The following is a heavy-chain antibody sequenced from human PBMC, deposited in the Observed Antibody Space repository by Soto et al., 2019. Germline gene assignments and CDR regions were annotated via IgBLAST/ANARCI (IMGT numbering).Heavy chain of an antibody. CDR2: IKQDESEK. D-gene: IGHD1-26*01. CDR1: GLTFTDYW. V-gene: IGHV3-7*03. CDR3: ASDRFRGTYYLRGVTYFFEE. Sequence: GGSLRLSCVTYGLTFTDYWMSWVRQAPGKGLEWVANIKQDESEKNYLDSVKGRFTISRDNAKNSLYLQMNSLRAEDTAVYYCASDRFRGTYYLRGVTYFFEEWGQGAPVTAPQ. J-gene: IGHJ4*02.